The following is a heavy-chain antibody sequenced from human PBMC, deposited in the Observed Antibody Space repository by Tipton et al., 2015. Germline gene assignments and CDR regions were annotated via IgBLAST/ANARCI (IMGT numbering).Heavy chain of an antibody. CDR2: ISYSGST. D-gene: IGHD6-19*01. J-gene: IGHJ4*02. CDR3: ARAGSGWYGSYYFDY. Sequence: TLSLTCTVSGGSVNSANYYWSWIRQPPGKGLEWIGYISYSGSTHYNPSLKSRVTISVDTSKNQFSLTLNSVTAADTAVYYCARAGSGWYGSYYFDYWGQGTLVTVSS. V-gene: IGHV4-61*01. CDR1: GGSVNSANYY.